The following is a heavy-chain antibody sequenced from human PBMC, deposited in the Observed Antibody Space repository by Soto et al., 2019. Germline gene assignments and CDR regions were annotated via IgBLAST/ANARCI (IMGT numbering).Heavy chain of an antibody. V-gene: IGHV3-30*19. Sequence: QVQLVESGGGVVQPGASLRLSCVGSGFTFRSYVIHWVRQAPGKGLEWVALTSYDGSNKYYDDSVNGRFTISRDNSRNTVDLHMDSLRLEDTALYYCARWGTTGGLDVWGQGTLVSVSS. CDR1: GFTFRSYV. CDR3: ARWGTTGGLDV. J-gene: IGHJ4*02. D-gene: IGHD3-16*01. CDR2: TSYDGSNK.